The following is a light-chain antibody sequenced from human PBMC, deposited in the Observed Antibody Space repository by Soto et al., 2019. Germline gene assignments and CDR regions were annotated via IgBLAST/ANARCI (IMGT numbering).Light chain of an antibody. CDR1: QSISSY. CDR2: AAS. V-gene: IGKV1-39*01. Sequence: DIQMTQSPSSLSASVGDRITITCRASQSISSYLNWYQQTPGKAPKLLIYAASSLQSGVPSRFSGSGSGTDFTLTISSLKPEDFATYYCQQSYSNPITFGQGTRLEIK. J-gene: IGKJ5*01. CDR3: QQSYSNPIT.